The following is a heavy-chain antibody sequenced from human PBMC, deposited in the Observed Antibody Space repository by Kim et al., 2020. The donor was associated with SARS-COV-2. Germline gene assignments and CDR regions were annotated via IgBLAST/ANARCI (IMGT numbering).Heavy chain of an antibody. Sequence: GGSLRLSCAASGFTFSSYWMHWVRQAPGKGLVWVSRINSEGSSTSYAYSAKGRFTISRDNAKNTLYLQMNSLRAEDTAVYYCAKGGNSYTMDVWGQGTTVTVSS. CDR3: AKGGNSYTMDV. D-gene: IGHD5-18*01. CDR1: GFTFSSYW. J-gene: IGHJ6*02. V-gene: IGHV3-74*01. CDR2: INSEGSST.